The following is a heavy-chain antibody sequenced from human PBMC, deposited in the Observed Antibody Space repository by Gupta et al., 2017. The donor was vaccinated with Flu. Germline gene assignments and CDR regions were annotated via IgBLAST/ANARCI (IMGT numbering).Heavy chain of an antibody. Sequence: VPLVQSGAELKRRGCSVTVSCTASGGTFSHFGYSWVRQAPGHGLEWMAGIVPFSGSPSYAQKVQGRVTVTADKSTTTVYLEWSSLGSEDTAMDYCARERQSTGVDFGELWDYWGQGTLVNVSS. V-gene: IGHV1-69*06. CDR1: GGTFSHFG. D-gene: IGHD3-16*01. J-gene: IGHJ4*02. CDR3: ARERQSTGVDFGELWDY. CDR2: IVPFSGSP.